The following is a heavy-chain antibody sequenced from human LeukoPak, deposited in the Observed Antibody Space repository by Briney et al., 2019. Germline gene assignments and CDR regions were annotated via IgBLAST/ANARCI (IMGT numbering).Heavy chain of an antibody. CDR1: GYSFTTYW. CDR3: VRQWAASGTINHFDP. V-gene: IGHV5-51*01. Sequence: GESLKISCKTSGYSFTTYWIGWVRQMPGTGLEWVGAIYPDDSDTKYSPSFQGQVVISADRSIRTAYLQWNTLKTSDTAMYYCVRQWAASGTINHFDPWGQGSLVTVSS. J-gene: IGHJ5*02. D-gene: IGHD3-10*01. CDR2: IYPDDSDT.